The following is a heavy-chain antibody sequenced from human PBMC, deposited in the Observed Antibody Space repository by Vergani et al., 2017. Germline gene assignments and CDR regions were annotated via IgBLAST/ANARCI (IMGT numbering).Heavy chain of an antibody. D-gene: IGHD1-26*01. J-gene: IGHJ4*02. V-gene: IGHV1-46*03. CDR1: GYTFTSYY. CDR3: ARGVEATISGRLDD. Sequence: QVQVVQSGAEVKKPGASVKVSCKASGYTFTSYYMHWVRQAPGQGLEWMGIINPSGPSITYAQTFQERVTMTRETSTNTVDMELSSLRSDDTAVYYCARGVEATISGRLDDWGQGTLVTVSS. CDR2: INPSGPSI.